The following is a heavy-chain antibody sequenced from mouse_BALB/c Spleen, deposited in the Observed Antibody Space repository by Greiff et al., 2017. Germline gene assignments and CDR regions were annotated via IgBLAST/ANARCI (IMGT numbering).Heavy chain of an antibody. CDR2: IDPSDSET. Sequence: VQLQQSGPQLVRPGASVKISCKASGYSFTSYWMHWVKQRPGQGLEWIGMIDPSDSETRLNQKFKDKATLTVDKSSSTAYMQLSSPTSEDSAVYYCARAYGSGLNAMDYWGQGTSVTVSS. J-gene: IGHJ4*01. V-gene: IGHV1S127*01. CDR3: ARAYGSGLNAMDY. CDR1: GYSFTSYW. D-gene: IGHD1-1*01.